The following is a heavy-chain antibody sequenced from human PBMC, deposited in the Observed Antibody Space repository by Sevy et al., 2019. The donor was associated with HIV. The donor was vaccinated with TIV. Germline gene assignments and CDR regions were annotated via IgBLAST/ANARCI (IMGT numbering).Heavy chain of an antibody. V-gene: IGHV4-34*01. Sequence: SETLSLTCAVDGGSFSDHDWNWIRQTPGRGLEWIGEINRDGSTNYNPSLKSRVTMSIDRSKKQFSLGLGSVTAADTAVYYCARGRYDYVWGTYRYFDYWGQGTLVTVSS. CDR1: GGSFSDHD. CDR3: ARGRYDYVWGTYRYFDY. D-gene: IGHD3-16*02. CDR2: INRDGST. J-gene: IGHJ4*02.